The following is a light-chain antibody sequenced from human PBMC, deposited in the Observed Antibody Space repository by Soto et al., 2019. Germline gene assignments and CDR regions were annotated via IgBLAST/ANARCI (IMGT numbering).Light chain of an antibody. CDR1: SSNIGSNA. J-gene: IGLJ2*01. CDR3: ASWDDSLNGVV. Sequence: QPVLTQPPSVSGTPGQRVTISCSGSSSNIGSNAVNWYQHLPGTAPKLLIYSNNQRPSGVPDRFSGSKSGTSASLAISGLQSEDEADYYCASWDDSLNGVVFGGGTKLTVL. V-gene: IGLV1-44*01. CDR2: SNN.